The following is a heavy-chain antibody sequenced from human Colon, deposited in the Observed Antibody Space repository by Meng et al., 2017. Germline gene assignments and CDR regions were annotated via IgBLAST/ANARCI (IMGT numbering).Heavy chain of an antibody. D-gene: IGHD1-26*01. V-gene: IGHV4-61*03. Sequence: VQLPGSGPRFVRPSETLSITWTSSGGSGSSPSYYWSWIRQTPGKGLEWIGYVYYTGSANYNPSLKSRVTISVDTSKNHFSLNLTSVTAADTAVYYCARGRGSYSSIDFWGQGTLVTVSS. CDR1: GGSGSSPSYY. CDR3: ARGRGSYSSIDF. CDR2: VYYTGSA. J-gene: IGHJ4*02.